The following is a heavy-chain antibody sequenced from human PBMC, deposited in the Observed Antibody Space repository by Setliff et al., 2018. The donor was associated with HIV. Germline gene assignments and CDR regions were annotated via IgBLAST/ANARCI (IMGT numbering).Heavy chain of an antibody. CDR1: GFTFSSYW. CDR3: ASARIPTGGFDI. CDR2: ITYDGSRT. D-gene: IGHD2-15*01. V-gene: IGHV3-30*15. J-gene: IGHJ3*02. Sequence: TGGSLRLSCVASGFTFSSYWMSWVRQAPGKGLEWVSVITYDGSRTYYADSVKGRFTVSRDNSKSTRCLQLSSLRPEDTAVYYCASARIPTGGFDIWGQGTMVTVSS.